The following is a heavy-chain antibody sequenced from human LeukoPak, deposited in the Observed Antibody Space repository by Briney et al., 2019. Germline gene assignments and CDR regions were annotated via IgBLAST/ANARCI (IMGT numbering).Heavy chain of an antibody. V-gene: IGHV3-9*01. Sequence: PGGFLRLSCAAAGFTVDDYGMHWVRQAPGKGLEWVSVISWDRGSIGYADCVKGRVPISREHDKNYLYLQMNSLRAEDTALYYCAKSRSTVTPEGTFDYWGQGTLVTVSS. J-gene: IGHJ4*02. CDR2: ISWDRGSI. D-gene: IGHD4-17*01. CDR3: AKSRSTVTPEGTFDY. CDR1: GFTVDDYG.